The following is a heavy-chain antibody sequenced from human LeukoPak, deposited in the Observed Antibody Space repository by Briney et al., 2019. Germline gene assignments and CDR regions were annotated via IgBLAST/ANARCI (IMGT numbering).Heavy chain of an antibody. CDR2: IYYSGST. Sequence: PSETLSLTCTVSGDSISSSSYYWGWIRQPPGKGLEWIGSIYYSGSTYYNPSLKSRVTISVDTSKNQFSLKLSSVTAADTAVYYCARRRAGLYYDILTGYFDYWGQGTLVTVSS. D-gene: IGHD3-9*01. CDR1: GDSISSSSYY. V-gene: IGHV4-39*01. CDR3: ARRRAGLYYDILTGYFDY. J-gene: IGHJ4*02.